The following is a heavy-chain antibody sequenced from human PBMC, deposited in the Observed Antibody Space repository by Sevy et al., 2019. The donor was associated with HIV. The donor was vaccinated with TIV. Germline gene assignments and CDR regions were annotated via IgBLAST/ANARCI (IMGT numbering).Heavy chain of an antibody. D-gene: IGHD2-15*01. CDR2: IRFDGSEK. CDR3: ARGRYCSVGGCYIDY. Sequence: GGSLRLSCAAPGFIFSGYWMTWVRQAPGKGLEWVANIRFDGSEKYYVDSVKGRFTISRDNAKNSLFLQMNSLRAADTAVYYCARGRYCSVGGCYIDYWGQGTLVTVSS. J-gene: IGHJ4*02. CDR1: GFIFSGYW. V-gene: IGHV3-7*01.